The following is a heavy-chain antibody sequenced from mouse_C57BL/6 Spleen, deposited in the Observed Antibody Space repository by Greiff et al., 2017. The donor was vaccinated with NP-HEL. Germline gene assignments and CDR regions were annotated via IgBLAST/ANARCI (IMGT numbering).Heavy chain of an antibody. V-gene: IGHV5-16*01. CDR2: INYDGSST. J-gene: IGHJ4*01. D-gene: IGHD1-1*01. CDR3: ARATTVVAPYAMDY. Sequence: EVKLMESEGGLVQPGSSMKLSCTASGFTFSDYYMAWVRQVPEKGLEWVANINYDGSSTYYLDSLKSRFIISRDNAKNILYLQMSSLKSEDTATYYCARATTVVAPYAMDYWGQGTSVTVSS. CDR1: GFTFSDYY.